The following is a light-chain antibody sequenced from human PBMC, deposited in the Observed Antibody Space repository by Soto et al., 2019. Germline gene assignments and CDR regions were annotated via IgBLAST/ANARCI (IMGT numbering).Light chain of an antibody. CDR2: GND. Sequence: QPVLTQPPSVSGAPGQWVTIACTGSSSNIGAGYDVHWYQQFQGTAPKLLIFGNDNRPSGVPDRFSGSKSATSASLAITGLQAEDEADYYCQSYDSSLSGWVFGGGTKLTVL. J-gene: IGLJ3*02. CDR3: QSYDSSLSGWV. CDR1: SSNIGAGYD. V-gene: IGLV1-40*01.